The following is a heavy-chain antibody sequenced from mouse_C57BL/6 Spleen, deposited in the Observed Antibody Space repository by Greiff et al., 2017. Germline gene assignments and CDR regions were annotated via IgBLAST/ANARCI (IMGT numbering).Heavy chain of an antibody. CDR1: GFSLTSYG. Sequence: VKLMASGPGLVQPSQSLSITCTISGFSLTSYGVHWVRQSPGQGLDWLGKIWSGGSTDYNAAFISRLSISKDNSNSQVFFKMSSLQADDTAMYYCARTYDSNYYSMDYWGQGTSVTVSS. CDR3: ARTYDSNYYSMDY. D-gene: IGHD2-5*01. CDR2: IWSGGST. V-gene: IGHV2-2*01. J-gene: IGHJ4*01.